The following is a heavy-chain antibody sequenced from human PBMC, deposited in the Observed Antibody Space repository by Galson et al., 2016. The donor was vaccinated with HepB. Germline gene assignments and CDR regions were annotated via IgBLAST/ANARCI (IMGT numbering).Heavy chain of an antibody. V-gene: IGHV4-4*02. CDR1: GDSISSNQY. D-gene: IGHD1-26*01. CDR2: IYHDGTA. Sequence: SETLSLTCAISGDSISSNQYWSWVRQPPGKGLEWIGEIYHDGTANYNPSLKSRVTISGDKSKNQFSLILTSVTAADTAVYYCARRTWGTSGSYFDYWGQGTLVTVSS. J-gene: IGHJ4*02. CDR3: ARRTWGTSGSYFDY.